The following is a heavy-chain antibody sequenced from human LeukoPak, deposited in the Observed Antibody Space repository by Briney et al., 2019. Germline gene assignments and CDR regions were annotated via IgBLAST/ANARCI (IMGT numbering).Heavy chain of an antibody. CDR2: IIPILGIA. Sequence: SVKVSCKASGGTFSSYAISWVRQAPGQGLEWMGRIIPILGIANYAQKFQGRVTITAGKSTSTAYMELSSLRSEDTAVYYCARLYSSSWYRGYYYGMDVWGQGTTVTVSS. V-gene: IGHV1-69*04. CDR1: GGTFSSYA. D-gene: IGHD6-13*01. J-gene: IGHJ6*02. CDR3: ARLYSSSWYRGYYYGMDV.